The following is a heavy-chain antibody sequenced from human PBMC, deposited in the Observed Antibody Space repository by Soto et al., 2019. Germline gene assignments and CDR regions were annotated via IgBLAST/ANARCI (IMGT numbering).Heavy chain of an antibody. CDR2: ISGSGGST. V-gene: IGHV3-23*01. CDR1: GFTFSSYA. CDR3: AKAGDCSGGSCYSDY. J-gene: IGHJ4*02. Sequence: EVQLLESGGGLVQPGGSLRLSCAASGFTFSSYAMSWVRQAPGKGLEWVSAISGSGGSTYYADSVKGRFTISRDNSKNTRYLQMNSPRAEDTAVYYCAKAGDCSGGSCYSDYWGQGTLVTVSS. D-gene: IGHD2-15*01.